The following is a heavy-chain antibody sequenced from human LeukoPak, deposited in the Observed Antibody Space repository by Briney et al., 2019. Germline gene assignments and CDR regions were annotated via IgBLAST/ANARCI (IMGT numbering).Heavy chain of an antibody. J-gene: IGHJ5*02. Sequence: SETLSLTCAVYGGSFSGYYWSWIRQPPGKGLEWIGEINHSGSTNYNPSLKSRVTISVDTSKNQFSLKLSSVTAADTAVYYCARGNGWVLMVYAFGWFDPWGQGALVTVSS. CDR2: INHSGST. D-gene: IGHD2-8*01. CDR3: ARGNGWVLMVYAFGWFDP. V-gene: IGHV4-34*01. CDR1: GGSFSGYY.